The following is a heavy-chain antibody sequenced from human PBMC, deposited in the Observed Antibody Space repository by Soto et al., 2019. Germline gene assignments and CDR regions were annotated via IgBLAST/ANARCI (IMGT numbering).Heavy chain of an antibody. D-gene: IGHD3-16*01. Sequence: SGPTLVNRTETLTLTCIFSGFSLSSTGMCVNWIRQPPGKALEWLGRIDWDGDKFYSSSLRTRLTISKDTSKNMVVLIMTNMEPMDTATYYCARRGADSGYGMDVWGQGTTVTVSS. CDR1: GFSLSSTGMC. J-gene: IGHJ6*02. CDR3: ARRGADSGYGMDV. V-gene: IGHV2-70*17. CDR2: IDWDGDK.